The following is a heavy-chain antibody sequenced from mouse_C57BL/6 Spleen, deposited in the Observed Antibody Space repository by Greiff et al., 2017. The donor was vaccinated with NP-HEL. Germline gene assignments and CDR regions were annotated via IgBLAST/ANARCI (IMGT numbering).Heavy chain of an antibody. CDR2: IDPSDSYT. Sequence: QVQLQQPGAELVKPGASVKLSCKASGYTFTSYWMQWVKQRPGQGLEWIGEIDPSDSYTNYNQKFKGKATLTVDTSSSTAYMQLSSLTSEDSAVYYCARRHYYGSSYGYWGQGTTLTVSS. J-gene: IGHJ2*01. D-gene: IGHD1-1*01. CDR3: ARRHYYGSSYGY. CDR1: GYTFTSYW. V-gene: IGHV1-50*01.